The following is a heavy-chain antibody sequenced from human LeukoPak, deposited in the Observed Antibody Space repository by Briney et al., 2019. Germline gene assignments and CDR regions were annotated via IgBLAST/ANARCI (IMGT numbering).Heavy chain of an antibody. CDR1: GFTFSSNA. D-gene: IGHD6-13*01. CDR2: ISYDGSKT. Sequence: GGSLRLSCSASGFTFSSNAIHWVRQAPGKGLEWVAVISYDGSKTYYADSVKDRFTISRDNSKSTLYLQTNSLRSEDTALYYCAGYSSSWSSFDYWGQGTLVTVSS. CDR3: AGYSSSWSSFDY. J-gene: IGHJ4*02. V-gene: IGHV3-30-3*01.